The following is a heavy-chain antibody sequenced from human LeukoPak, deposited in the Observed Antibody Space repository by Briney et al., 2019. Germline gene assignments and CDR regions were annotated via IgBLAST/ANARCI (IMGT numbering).Heavy chain of an antibody. J-gene: IGHJ4*02. Sequence: ASVKVSCKASGYTFTSCDINWVRQATGQGLEWMGWMNPNSGNTGYGQSFKGRITMTRDISIGTAYMELSNLTSEDTAIYYCTRGSSGRRDNWGKGTLVTVSA. V-gene: IGHV1-8*01. CDR3: TRGSSGRRDN. D-gene: IGHD6-19*01. CDR2: MNPNSGNT. CDR1: GYTFTSCD.